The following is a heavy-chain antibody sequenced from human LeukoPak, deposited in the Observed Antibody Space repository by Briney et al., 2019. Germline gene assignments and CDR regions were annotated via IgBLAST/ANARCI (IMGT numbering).Heavy chain of an antibody. V-gene: IGHV3-9*01. D-gene: IGHD6-13*01. CDR1: GFTFNDYA. CDR2: ISWNSGSI. J-gene: IGHJ4*02. CDR3: AKDAYSSSWYEGYFDC. Sequence: GGSLRLSCAASGFTFNDYAMHRVRQAPGKGLEWVSGISWNSGSIGYADSVKGRFTISRDNAKNSLYLQMNSLRAEDTALYYCAKDAYSSSWYEGYFDCWGQGTLVTVSS.